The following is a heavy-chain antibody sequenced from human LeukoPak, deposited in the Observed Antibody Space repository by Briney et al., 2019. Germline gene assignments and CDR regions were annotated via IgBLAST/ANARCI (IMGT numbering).Heavy chain of an antibody. CDR1: GFTFSDYY. V-gene: IGHV3-11*01. CDR3: ACDSSGYYYDQGFDY. J-gene: IGHJ4*02. D-gene: IGHD3-22*01. CDR2: ISSSGSTI. Sequence: GGSLRLSCAASGFTFSDYYMSWIRQAPGKGLEWDSYISSSGSTIYYADSVKGRFTISRDNAKNSLYLQMNSLRAEDTAVYYCACDSSGYYYDQGFDYWGQGTLVTVSS.